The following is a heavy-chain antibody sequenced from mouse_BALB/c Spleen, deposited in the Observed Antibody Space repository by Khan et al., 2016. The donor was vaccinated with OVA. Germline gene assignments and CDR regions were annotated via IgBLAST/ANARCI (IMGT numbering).Heavy chain of an antibody. Sequence: QIQLVQSGPELKKPGETVRISCKASGYTFTTAGIQWVQKMPGKGLKWIGWINTHSGVPTYAEDFKGRFAFSLEISVSTAYLQITNLKNEDTATYFWAGGGAAYYRKDGGAMEDWGQGTS. J-gene: IGHJ4*01. D-gene: IGHD2-12*01. CDR1: GYTFTTAG. V-gene: IGHV9-4*02. CDR2: INTHSGVP. CDR3: AGGGAAYYRKDGGAMED.